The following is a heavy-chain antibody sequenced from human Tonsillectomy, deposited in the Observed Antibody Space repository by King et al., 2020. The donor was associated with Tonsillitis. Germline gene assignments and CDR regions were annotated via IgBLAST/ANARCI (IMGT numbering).Heavy chain of an antibody. D-gene: IGHD2-15*01. V-gene: IGHV1-46*02. CDR3: ARSGVTVVVAATPNFDY. J-gene: IGHJ4*02. CDR2: INPSGGST. Sequence: VQLVESGAEVKKPGASVKVSCKASGYIFNSFYMHWVRQARGQGLEWMGIINPSGGSTSYAQKFQGRLTMTRDTPTSTVYMEVNSLRSEDTAVYYCARSGVTVVVAATPNFDYWGQGTLVTVSS. CDR1: GYIFNSFY.